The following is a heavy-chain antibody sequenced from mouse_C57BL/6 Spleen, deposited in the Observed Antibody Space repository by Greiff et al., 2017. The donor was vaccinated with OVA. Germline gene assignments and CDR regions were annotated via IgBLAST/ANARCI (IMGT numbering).Heavy chain of an antibody. V-gene: IGHV3-6*01. D-gene: IGHD1-1*01. CDR1: GYSITSGYY. Sequence: EVQLVESGPGLVKPSQSLSLTCSVTGYSITSGYYWNWIRQFPGNKLEWMGYISYDGSNNYNPSLKNRISITRDTSKNQFFLKLNSVTTEDTATYYCARGTVVRYYYAMDYWGQGTSVTVSS. CDR3: ARGTVVRYYYAMDY. CDR2: ISYDGSN. J-gene: IGHJ4*01.